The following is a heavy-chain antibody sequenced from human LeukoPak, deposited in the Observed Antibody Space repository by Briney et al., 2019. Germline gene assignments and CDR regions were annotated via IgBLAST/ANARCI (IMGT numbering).Heavy chain of an antibody. CDR2: INWNGGST. CDR1: GLTFDDYG. D-gene: IGHD3-22*01. Sequence: GGSLRLSCAASGLTFDDYGMSWVRHAPGKGLEWVSGINWNGGSTGYADSVKGRFTISRDNAKNSLYLQMNSLGAEDTALYYCARDRYYDTSGSFDYWGQGTLVTVSS. J-gene: IGHJ4*02. CDR3: ARDRYYDTSGSFDY. V-gene: IGHV3-20*04.